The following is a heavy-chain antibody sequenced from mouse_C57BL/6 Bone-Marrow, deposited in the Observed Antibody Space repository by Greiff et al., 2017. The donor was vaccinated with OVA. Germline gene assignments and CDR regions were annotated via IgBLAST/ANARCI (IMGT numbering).Heavy chain of an antibody. J-gene: IGHJ4*01. CDR3: ASDTGGGDYAMDY. V-gene: IGHV2-6*01. CDR2: IWGVGST. CDR1: GFSFTSYG. Sequence: VQGVESGPGLVAPSQSLSITCTVSGFSFTSYGVDWVRQSPGKGLEWLGVIWGVGSTNYNSALKSRLSISKYNSKSQVIVKMNSLQTDDTAMYYCASDTGGGDYAMDYWGQGTSVTVSS. D-gene: IGHD1-1*02.